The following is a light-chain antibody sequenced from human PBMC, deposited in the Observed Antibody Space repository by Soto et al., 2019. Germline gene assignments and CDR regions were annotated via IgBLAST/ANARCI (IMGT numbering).Light chain of an antibody. J-gene: IGLJ3*02. CDR2: DVD. CDR3: CSYAGRNIWV. CDR1: SSDVGGYNY. V-gene: IGLV2-11*01. Sequence: QSALTQPRSVSVSPGQSVTISCTGTSSDVGGYNYVSWYQQHPGKAPKVMIYDVDKRPSGVPDRFSGSKSGNTASLTISGLQAEDEADYYCCSYAGRNIWVFGGGTKLTVL.